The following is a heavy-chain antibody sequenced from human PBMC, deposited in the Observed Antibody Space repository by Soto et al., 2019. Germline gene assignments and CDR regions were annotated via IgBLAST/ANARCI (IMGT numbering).Heavy chain of an antibody. V-gene: IGHV5-51*01. CDR1: GYSFTSYW. CDR3: AREDGVVGDTSAFDH. Sequence: PGESLKISCKGSGYSFTSYWIGWVRQMPGKGLEWMGIIYPGDSDTRYSPSFQGQVTISADKSISTAYLQWSSLKASDTAMYYCAREDGVVGDTSAFDHWGQGTLVTVSS. J-gene: IGHJ4*02. D-gene: IGHD1-26*01. CDR2: IYPGDSDT.